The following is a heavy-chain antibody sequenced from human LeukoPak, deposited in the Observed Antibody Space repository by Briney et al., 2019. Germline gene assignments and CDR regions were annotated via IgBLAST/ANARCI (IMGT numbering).Heavy chain of an antibody. CDR3: TRVWLQYFDY. V-gene: IGHV3-74*01. Sequence: GGSLRLSCAASGFTFSNYWMHWVRQAPGKGLVWVSRINSDGINTSYADSVKGRFTISRDNAKNTLNLQMNSLRAEDTAVYYCTRVWLQYFDYWGQGTLVTVSS. CDR1: GFTFSNYW. J-gene: IGHJ4*02. CDR2: INSDGINT. D-gene: IGHD5-24*01.